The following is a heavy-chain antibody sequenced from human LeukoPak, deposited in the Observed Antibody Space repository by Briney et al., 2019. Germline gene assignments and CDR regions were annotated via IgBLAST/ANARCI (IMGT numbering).Heavy chain of an antibody. CDR2: IKQDGSER. CDR1: GFTFSSYA. V-gene: IGHV3-7*03. D-gene: IGHD5-18*01. CDR3: ARGGTRGYSPVDY. Sequence: GGSLRLSCAASGFTFSSYAMSWVRQAPGKGLEWVANIKQDGSERNYVDSVKGRSTISRDNAKNSLFLQMNSLRVEDTAVYYCARGGTRGYSPVDYWGQGILVTVSS. J-gene: IGHJ4*02.